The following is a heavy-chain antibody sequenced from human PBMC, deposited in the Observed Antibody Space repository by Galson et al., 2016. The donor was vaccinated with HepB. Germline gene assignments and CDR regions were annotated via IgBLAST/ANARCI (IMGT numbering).Heavy chain of an antibody. D-gene: IGHD2-2*01. CDR1: GFIFSNYG. V-gene: IGHV3-33*01. CDR2: TWADGNNK. J-gene: IGHJ4*02. Sequence: SLRLSCAGSGFIFSNYGLHWVRQAPGKGLEWVANTWADGNNKYYADSVKGRFTISRENAKNSLYLQMNGLRAGDTAVDYCARALLGGGAGGSDTVAVPSAMDHWGQGTLVTVSS. CDR3: ARALLGGGAGGSDTVAVPSAMDH.